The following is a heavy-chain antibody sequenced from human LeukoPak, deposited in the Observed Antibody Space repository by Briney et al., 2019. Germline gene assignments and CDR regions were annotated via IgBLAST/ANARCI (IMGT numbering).Heavy chain of an antibody. D-gene: IGHD2-15*01. CDR3: ASDRAYSQFDY. CDR1: GFTFSTYW. Sequence: PGGSLRLSCAASGFTFSTYWMDWVRQAPGKGLEWVASIKEDGSDTNYVGSVRGRFTVSRDNTKNSLYLQTNSLRADDTAVYYCASDRAYSQFDYWGQGTLVTVSS. V-gene: IGHV3-7*01. CDR2: IKEDGSDT. J-gene: IGHJ4*02.